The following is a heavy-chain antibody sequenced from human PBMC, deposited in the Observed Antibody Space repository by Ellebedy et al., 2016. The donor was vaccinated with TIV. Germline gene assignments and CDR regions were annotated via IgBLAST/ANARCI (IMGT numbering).Heavy chain of an antibody. J-gene: IGHJ4*02. CDR2: ISGSGRST. V-gene: IGHV3-23*01. CDR1: GLTFSSYA. D-gene: IGHD6-13*01. Sequence: PGGSLRLSCAASGLTFSSYAMSWVRQAPGKGLEWVSGISGSGRSTYYADSVKGRFTISRDNSKNTLYLQMKSLRAEDTAVYYCEKTRIAVAGRLNAFFDYWGQGALVTVSS. CDR3: EKTRIAVAGRLNAFFDY.